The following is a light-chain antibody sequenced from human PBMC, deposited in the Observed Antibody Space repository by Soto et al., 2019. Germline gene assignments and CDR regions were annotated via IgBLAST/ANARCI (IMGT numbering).Light chain of an antibody. CDR3: QQYYSAPRT. CDR2: WAS. J-gene: IGKJ2*01. CDR1: QNILYSSNSKNY. V-gene: IGKV4-1*01. Sequence: DIVMTQSPDSLAVSLGERATINCTSSQNILYSSNSKNYLAWYQQKPGQPPKLLIYWASTRESGVPDRFSGSGSGTDFTLTISSLQAEDVAVYYCQQYYSAPRTFGQGTKLEIK.